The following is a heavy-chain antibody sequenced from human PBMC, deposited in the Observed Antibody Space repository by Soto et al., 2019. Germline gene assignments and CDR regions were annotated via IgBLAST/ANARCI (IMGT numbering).Heavy chain of an antibody. J-gene: IGHJ4*02. CDR2: IIPIFGTA. CDR1: GGTFSRHA. Sequence: QVQLVQSGAEVRKPGSSVKVSCKASGGTFSRHAISWVRQAPGQGLEWMGGIIPIFGTANHAQKFQGRVTIIADESTSTVYMELSSLRSEDTAVYYCAGGFYDYSNSHWGQGTLVTVSS. V-gene: IGHV1-69*01. CDR3: AGGFYDYSNSH. D-gene: IGHD4-4*01.